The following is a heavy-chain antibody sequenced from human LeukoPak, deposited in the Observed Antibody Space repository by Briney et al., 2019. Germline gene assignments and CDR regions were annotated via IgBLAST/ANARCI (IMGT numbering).Heavy chain of an antibody. D-gene: IGHD5-24*01. CDR3: ARDKRGDGYNS. Sequence: SVKVSCKASGGTFSSYTISWVRQAPGQGLEWLGRIIPILGIANYAQKFQGRVTITADKSTSTAYMELSSLRSEDTAVYYCARDKRGDGYNSWGQGTLVTVSS. CDR2: IIPILGIA. CDR1: GGTFSSYT. J-gene: IGHJ4*02. V-gene: IGHV1-69*04.